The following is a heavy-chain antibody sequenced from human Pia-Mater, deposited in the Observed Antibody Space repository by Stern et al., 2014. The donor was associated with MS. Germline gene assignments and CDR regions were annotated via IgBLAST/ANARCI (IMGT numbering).Heavy chain of an antibody. CDR2: INTNKGNA. V-gene: IGHV7-4-1*02. J-gene: IGHJ4*02. D-gene: IGHD5-18*01. CDR1: GYTFTNYA. CDR3: ARDKNAYGYGGTDY. Sequence: QLVQSVSELKKPGASLKVSCKASGYTFTNYAMNWVRQAPGQGLEWMGWINTNKGNAMYAQGFTGRFVFSLDTSVSTAYLQISSLKAEDTAVYYCARDKNAYGYGGTDYWGQGTLVTVSS.